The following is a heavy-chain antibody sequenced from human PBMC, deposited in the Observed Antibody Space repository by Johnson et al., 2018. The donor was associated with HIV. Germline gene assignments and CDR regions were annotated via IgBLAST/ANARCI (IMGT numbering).Heavy chain of an antibody. Sequence: VQLVESGGGLVQPGGSLRLSCAASGFTFSSYWMHWVRQAPGRGLEWVAVVYSGGGTDYTDSVKGRFTISRDNAKNSLYLQLNSLRAEDTSLYYCAKTTRGNWGSCFDIWGRGTMVTVSS. D-gene: IGHD7-27*01. CDR1: GFTFSSYW. J-gene: IGHJ3*02. CDR3: AKTTRGNWGSCFDI. V-gene: IGHV3-66*01. CDR2: VYSGGGT.